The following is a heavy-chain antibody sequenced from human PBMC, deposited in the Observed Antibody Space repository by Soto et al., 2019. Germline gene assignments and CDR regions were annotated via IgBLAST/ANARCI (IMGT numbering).Heavy chain of an antibody. Sequence: GGSLRLSCAASGFTFSSYAMSWVRQAPGKGPEWVSAISGSGGSTYYADSVKGRFTISRDNSKNTLYLQMNSLRAEDTAVYYCAKGGAEKDWYYYYYGMDVWGQGTTVTVSS. CDR3: AKGGAEKDWYYYYYGMDV. V-gene: IGHV3-23*01. CDR1: GFTFSSYA. CDR2: ISGSGGST. J-gene: IGHJ6*02. D-gene: IGHD1-26*01.